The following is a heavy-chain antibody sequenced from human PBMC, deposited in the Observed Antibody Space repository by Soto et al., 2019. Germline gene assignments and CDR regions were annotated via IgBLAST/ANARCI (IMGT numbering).Heavy chain of an antibody. V-gene: IGHV3-53*01. CDR1: GFSVSSNF. CDR3: ARGSGGSWSEYFDY. Sequence: GGSLRLSWAASGFSVSSNFMSWVRQAPGKGLEWVSVIYSSGSTDYADFVKGRSTIARDNSKNTVYLQVNNLRAEDTAVYFCARGSGGSWSEYFDYWGQGAMVPVSS. J-gene: IGHJ4*02. D-gene: IGHD6-13*01. CDR2: IYSSGST.